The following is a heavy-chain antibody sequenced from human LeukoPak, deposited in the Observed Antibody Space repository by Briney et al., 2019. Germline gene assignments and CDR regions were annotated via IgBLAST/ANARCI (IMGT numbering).Heavy chain of an antibody. Sequence: PGGSLRLSCAASGFTFSSYWMSWVRQAPGKGLEWVANIKQDGSEKYYVDSVEGRFTISRDNAKNSLYLQMNSLRAEDTAVYYCARSVTAYYDFWSGYYRRNWFDPWGQGTLVTVSS. CDR2: IKQDGSEK. CDR3: ARSVTAYYDFWSGYYRRNWFDP. CDR1: GFTFSSYW. V-gene: IGHV3-7*01. D-gene: IGHD3-3*01. J-gene: IGHJ5*02.